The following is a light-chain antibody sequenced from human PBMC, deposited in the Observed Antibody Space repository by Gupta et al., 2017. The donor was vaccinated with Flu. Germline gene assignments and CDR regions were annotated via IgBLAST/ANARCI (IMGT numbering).Light chain of an antibody. CDR1: QSVLHYSNNKNY. CDR3: HQYDNLPLT. CDR2: LAS. Sequence: DIVLTQSPDSLAVSLGGTATINCKSSQSVLHYSNNKNYVAWYQLKPGQAPKLLIYLASTRASGVTDRFSGSVSGTDFTLTIRSLQPEDVAAYYCHQYDNLPLTFGGGTRVEIK. J-gene: IGKJ4*01. V-gene: IGKV4-1*01.